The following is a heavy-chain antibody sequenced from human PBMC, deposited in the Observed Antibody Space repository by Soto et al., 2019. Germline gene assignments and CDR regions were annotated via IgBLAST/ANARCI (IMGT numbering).Heavy chain of an antibody. CDR1: GFTFSSYA. V-gene: IGHV3-23*01. Sequence: GVSLRLSCAASGFTFSSYAMSWVRQAPGKGLEWVSGISGSGGSTYYADSVKGRFTISRDNSKNTVYLQMGSLRPEDTAVYYCARRARPDFYYMDVWGKGTTVTVSS. D-gene: IGHD6-6*01. CDR3: ARRARPDFYYMDV. J-gene: IGHJ6*03. CDR2: ISGSGGST.